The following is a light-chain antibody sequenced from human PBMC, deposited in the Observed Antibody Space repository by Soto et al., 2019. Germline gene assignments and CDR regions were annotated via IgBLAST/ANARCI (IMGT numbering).Light chain of an antibody. Sequence: DIQMTHSPSSLSASVGDRVTITCRASQGISKYLAWYQQKPGKVPKLLLYAASTLQSGVPSRFSGSGSGTDFTLTISSLQPEDVATYYCQKYNSAPLTFGGGTKVEIK. J-gene: IGKJ4*01. CDR2: AAS. V-gene: IGKV1-27*01. CDR1: QGISKY. CDR3: QKYNSAPLT.